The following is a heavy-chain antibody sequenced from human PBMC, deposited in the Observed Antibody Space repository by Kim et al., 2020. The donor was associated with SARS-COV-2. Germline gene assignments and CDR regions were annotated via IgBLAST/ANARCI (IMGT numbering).Heavy chain of an antibody. V-gene: IGHV4-39*02. CDR3: ARAMTTVTKIDS. D-gene: IGHD4-17*01. J-gene: IGHJ4*02. Sequence: NPSIASRLTISVDTSKIHFSLKLSSVTAADTAVYYCARAMTTVTKIDSWGQGTLVTVSS.